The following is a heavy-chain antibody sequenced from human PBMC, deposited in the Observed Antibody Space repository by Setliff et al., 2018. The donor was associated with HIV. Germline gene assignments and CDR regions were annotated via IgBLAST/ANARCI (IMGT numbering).Heavy chain of an antibody. J-gene: IGHJ3*02. D-gene: IGHD3-3*01. Sequence: PGGSLRLSCAASGFTFSSYGMHWVRQAPGKGLEWVSGISWNSGSIGYADSVKGRFTISRDNAKNSLYLQMNSLRAEDTALYYCAKDRSRVVTLNDAFDIWGQGTMVTVSS. CDR2: ISWNSGSI. V-gene: IGHV3-9*01. CDR1: GFTFSSYG. CDR3: AKDRSRVVTLNDAFDI.